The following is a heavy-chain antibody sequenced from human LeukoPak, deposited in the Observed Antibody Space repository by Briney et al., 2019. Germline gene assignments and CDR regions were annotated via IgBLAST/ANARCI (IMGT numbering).Heavy chain of an antibody. V-gene: IGHV4-59*01. CDR1: GGSITSYY. D-gene: IGHD4-17*01. J-gene: IGHJ4*02. CDR3: AKDDYGDGGHGYGY. Sequence: SETLSLTCTVAGGSITSYYWSWIRQPPGKGLEWIGYIYYSGSTNYNPSLESRVTISVDTSKNQFSLKLRSVTAADTAVYYCAKDDYGDGGHGYGYWGQGTLVTVSS. CDR2: IYYSGST.